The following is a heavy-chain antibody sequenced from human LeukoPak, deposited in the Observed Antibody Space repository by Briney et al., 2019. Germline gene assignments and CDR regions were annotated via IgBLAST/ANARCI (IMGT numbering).Heavy chain of an antibody. D-gene: IGHD1-26*01. Sequence: GGSLRLSCAASGFTVSSNYMSWVRQAPVKGLEWVSIIYRDGSAYYPDSVKGRFTISRDNSRYTLYLQMSSLRAEDTAMYYCARTIVGASVYDAFDIWGQGTMVTVSS. CDR3: ARTIVGASVYDAFDI. CDR2: IYRDGSA. J-gene: IGHJ3*02. V-gene: IGHV3-53*01. CDR1: GFTVSSNY.